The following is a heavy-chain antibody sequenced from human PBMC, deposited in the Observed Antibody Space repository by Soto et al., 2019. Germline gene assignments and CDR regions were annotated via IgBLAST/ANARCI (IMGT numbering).Heavy chain of an antibody. CDR3: ARDDSGDYGTDY. D-gene: IGHD4-17*01. Sequence: QVQLVESGGGVVQPGRSLRLSCAASGFTFSSYGMHWVRQAPGKGLEWVAVIWYDGSNKYYADSVNGRFTISRDNSKNTLYLQMNSLRAEDTAVYYCARDDSGDYGTDYWGQGTLVTVAS. J-gene: IGHJ4*02. V-gene: IGHV3-33*01. CDR2: IWYDGSNK. CDR1: GFTFSSYG.